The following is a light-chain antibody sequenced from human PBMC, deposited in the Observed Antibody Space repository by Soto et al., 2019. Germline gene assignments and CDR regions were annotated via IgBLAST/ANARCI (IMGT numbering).Light chain of an antibody. J-gene: IGKJ4*01. CDR2: DAS. CDR3: QQRSNWLRT. Sequence: EIVLTQSPATLSLSPGERATLSCRASQSISSYLAWYQQKPGQAPRLLIYDASNRATGIPARFSGSGSGTDLTLTISSLEPEDFAVYYCQQRSNWLRTVGGGTQVEIK. CDR1: QSISSY. V-gene: IGKV3-11*01.